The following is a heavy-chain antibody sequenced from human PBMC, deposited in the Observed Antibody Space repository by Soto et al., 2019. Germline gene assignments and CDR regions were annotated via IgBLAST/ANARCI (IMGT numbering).Heavy chain of an antibody. CDR1: GYTFTTYG. CDR2: INAGSGDT. D-gene: IGHD6-19*01. CDR3: ARDSGRVQVPGTGWFGP. J-gene: IGHJ5*02. Sequence: QVQLVQSGAEVKKPGASVKVSCAASGYTFTTYGIHWVRQAPGQRLEWMGWINAGSGDTKYSQKFQGRVTITRDTSASTAYMELSRLRSEDTSVYYCARDSGRVQVPGTGWFGPWGQGAVVTVSS. V-gene: IGHV1-3*01.